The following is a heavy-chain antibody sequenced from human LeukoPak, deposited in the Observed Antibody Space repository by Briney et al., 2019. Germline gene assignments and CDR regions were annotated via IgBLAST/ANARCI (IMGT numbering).Heavy chain of an antibody. CDR3: ARDYDSSGYYCLDY. CDR2: ISAYNGNT. V-gene: IGHV1-18*01. J-gene: IGHJ4*02. CDR1: GYTFTSYG. D-gene: IGHD3-22*01. Sequence: ASVKVSCKASGYTFTSYGISWVRQAPGQGLEWMGWISAYNGNTSYAQKLQGRVTMTTDTSTSTAYMELRSLRSDDTAVYYCARDYDSSGYYCLDYWGQGTLVTVSS.